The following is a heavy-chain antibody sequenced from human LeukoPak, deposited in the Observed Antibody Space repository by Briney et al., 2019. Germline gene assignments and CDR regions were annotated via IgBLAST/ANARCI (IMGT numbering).Heavy chain of an antibody. J-gene: IGHJ4*02. V-gene: IGHV3-15*01. CDR2: IKSKTDGGTT. Sequence: PGGSLRLSCAASGFTFSNAWMIWVRQAPGKGLEWVGRIKSKTDGGTTDYAAPVKGRFTFSRDDSKNTLYLQLNSLKTEDTAVYYCTSRITMVRGVIHFDYWGQGTLVTVSS. CDR1: GFTFSNAW. D-gene: IGHD3-10*01. CDR3: TSRITMVRGVIHFDY.